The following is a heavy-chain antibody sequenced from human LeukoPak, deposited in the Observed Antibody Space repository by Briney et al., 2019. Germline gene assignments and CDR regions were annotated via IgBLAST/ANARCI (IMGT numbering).Heavy chain of an antibody. CDR2: IYYSGGT. J-gene: IGHJ5*02. V-gene: IGHV4-39*01. D-gene: IGHD3-16*01. CDR1: GGSISSSSYY. CDR3: ACSQFGDRFDP. Sequence: PSETLSLTCTVSGGSISSSSYYWGWVRQPPGTGLEWIGSIYYSGGTYYNPSLKGRVTISVDTSKNQFSLKLSSVTAADTAVYYCACSQFGDRFDPWGQGTLVTVSS.